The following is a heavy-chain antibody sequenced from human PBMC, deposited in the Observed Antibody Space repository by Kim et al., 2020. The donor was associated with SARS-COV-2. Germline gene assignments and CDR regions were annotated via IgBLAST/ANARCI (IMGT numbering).Heavy chain of an antibody. V-gene: IGHV3-74*01. Sequence: GGSLRLSCAASGFSFSSSWMHWVRQAPGKGLMWISRIKNDGSGATYADSVKGRFTISRDNAKNILYLQMDSLTAEDTAVYYCARDRYYVPDYWGQGTLVTVSS. J-gene: IGHJ4*02. D-gene: IGHD3-22*01. CDR1: GFSFSSSW. CDR2: IKNDGSGA. CDR3: ARDRYYVPDY.